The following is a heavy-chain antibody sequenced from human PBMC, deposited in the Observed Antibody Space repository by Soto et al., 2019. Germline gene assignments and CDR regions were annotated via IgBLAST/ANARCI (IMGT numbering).Heavy chain of an antibody. J-gene: IGHJ6*03. CDR2: INHSGST. V-gene: IGHV4-34*01. D-gene: IGHD2-8*01. CDR3: ARGILLMVYSLGQTYYYYYMDV. Sequence: SETLSLTCAVYGGSFSGYYWSWIRQPPGKGLEWIGEINHSGSTNYNPSLKSRVTISVDTSKNQFSLKLSSVTAADTAVYYCARGILLMVYSLGQTYYYYYMDVWGKGTTVTVSS. CDR1: GGSFSGYY.